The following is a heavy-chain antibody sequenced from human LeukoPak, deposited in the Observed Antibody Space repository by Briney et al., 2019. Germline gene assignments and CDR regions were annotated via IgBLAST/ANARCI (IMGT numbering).Heavy chain of an antibody. Sequence: ASVKVSCKASGYTFTNYHITWVRQAPGQGLEWMGIINPSGGSTSHAQEFQGRVTMTRGTSTSTFYMELSSLRSEDTAVYYCARDLDSGSYSGIDYWGQGTLVSVSS. J-gene: IGHJ4*02. CDR3: ARDLDSGSYSGIDY. CDR1: GYTFTNYH. CDR2: INPSGGST. D-gene: IGHD1-26*01. V-gene: IGHV1-46*01.